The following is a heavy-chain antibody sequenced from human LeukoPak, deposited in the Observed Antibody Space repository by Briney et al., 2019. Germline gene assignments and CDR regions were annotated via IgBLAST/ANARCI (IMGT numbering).Heavy chain of an antibody. V-gene: IGHV3-53*01. CDR2: IYSDGRT. D-gene: IGHD5-18*01. CDR1: GFTVSNKY. J-gene: IGHJ4*02. Sequence: PGGSLRLSCAASGFTVSNKYMTWVRQAPGKGLEWVSLIYSDGRTYYADSVKGRCTISRDNSKNTLYLQMNSLRVEDTALYFCARDLGWIQFGDWGQGTLVTVSS. CDR3: ARDLGWIQFGD.